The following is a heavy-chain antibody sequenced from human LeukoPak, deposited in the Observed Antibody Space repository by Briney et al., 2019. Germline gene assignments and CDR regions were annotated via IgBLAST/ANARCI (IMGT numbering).Heavy chain of an antibody. CDR3: AKASLQWELPYFDY. D-gene: IGHD1-26*01. V-gene: IGHV3-23*01. CDR1: GFTFSSYA. Sequence: GGSLRLSCAASGFTFSSYAMSWVRQVPGKGLEWVSAISGSGGSTYYADSVKGRFTISRDNSKNTLYLQMNSLRAEDTAVYYCAKASLQWELPYFDYWGQGTLVTVS. J-gene: IGHJ4*02. CDR2: ISGSGGST.